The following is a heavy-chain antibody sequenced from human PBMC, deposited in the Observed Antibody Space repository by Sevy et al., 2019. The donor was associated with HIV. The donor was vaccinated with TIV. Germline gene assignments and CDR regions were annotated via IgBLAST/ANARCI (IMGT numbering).Heavy chain of an antibody. J-gene: IGHJ4*02. CDR1: GYSFTSYW. CDR2: IYPGDSDT. D-gene: IGHD6-19*01. CDR3: ARLVPGAVAATGDFDY. V-gene: IGHV5-51*01. Sequence: GESLKISCKGSGYSFTSYWIGWVRQMPGKGLEWMGIIYPGDSDTRYSPSFQGQVTISADKSISTAYLQWSSLKASDTAMYYCARLVPGAVAATGDFDYWGQGTLVTVSS.